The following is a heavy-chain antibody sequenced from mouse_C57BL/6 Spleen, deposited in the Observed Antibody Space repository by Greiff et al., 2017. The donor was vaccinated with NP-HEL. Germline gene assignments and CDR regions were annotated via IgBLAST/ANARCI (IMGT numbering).Heavy chain of an antibody. D-gene: IGHD2-5*01. Sequence: DVKLVESGGGLVKPGGSLKLSCAASGFTFSSYAMSWVRQTPEKRLEWVATISDGGSYTYYPDNVKGRFTISRDNAKNNLYLQMSHLKSEDTAMYYCAREGPTIVTGEYFDYWGQGTTLTVSS. V-gene: IGHV5-4*01. J-gene: IGHJ2*01. CDR2: ISDGGSYT. CDR1: GFTFSSYA. CDR3: AREGPTIVTGEYFDY.